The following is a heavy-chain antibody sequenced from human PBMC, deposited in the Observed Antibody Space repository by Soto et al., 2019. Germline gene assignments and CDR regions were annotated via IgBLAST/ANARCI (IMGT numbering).Heavy chain of an antibody. V-gene: IGHV1-18*01. CDR1: GYTFTTYG. CDR2: ISPYNGNT. CDR3: EREDGYWSGGSWHSGRWLEP. J-gene: IGHJ5*02. D-gene: IGHD2-15*01. Sequence: ASVKVSCKTSGYTFTTYGVSWVRRAPGQKLEWMGWISPYNGNTNYAQRLQGRVTLTTDTSANTAYMELRSLRSDDTALYYCEREDGYWSGGSWHSGRWLEPWGQGTLVTGSS.